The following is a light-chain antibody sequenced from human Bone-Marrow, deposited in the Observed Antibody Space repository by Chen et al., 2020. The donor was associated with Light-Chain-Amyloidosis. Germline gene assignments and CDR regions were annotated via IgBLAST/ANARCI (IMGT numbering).Light chain of an antibody. J-gene: IGLJ1*01. V-gene: IGLV2-14*01. Sequence: QSALTQPASVSGSPGQSITISCTGTSRDIGSYNYVSWYQQFPGKAPNLILYEVNQRPSGISHRFSGSKSDNTASLTISVLQAKDEAVYYCSSYPMRTILYVFGTGTTVTVL. CDR3: SSYPMRTILYV. CDR2: EVN. CDR1: SRDIGSYNY.